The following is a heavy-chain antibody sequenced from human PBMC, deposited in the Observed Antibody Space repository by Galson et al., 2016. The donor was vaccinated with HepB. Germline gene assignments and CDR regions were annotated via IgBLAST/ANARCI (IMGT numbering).Heavy chain of an antibody. V-gene: IGHV3-33*01. Sequence: SLRLSCAASGFTFRRNGMHWVRQAPGKGLEWVAVIWYDGSIKYHADSVKGRFTISRDNSKNTLYLQMNSLRAEDTAVYYCASEAPILAPTLDYWGQGTLVTVSS. J-gene: IGHJ4*02. D-gene: IGHD2/OR15-2a*01. CDR1: GFTFRRNG. CDR2: IWYDGSIK. CDR3: ASEAPILAPTLDY.